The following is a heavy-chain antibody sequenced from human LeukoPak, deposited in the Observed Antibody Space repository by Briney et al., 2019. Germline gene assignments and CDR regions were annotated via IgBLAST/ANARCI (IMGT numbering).Heavy chain of an antibody. CDR1: GYTFTGYY. Sequence: ASVKVSCKASGYTFTGYYMHWVRQAPGQGLEWMGWINPNSGGTNYAQKFQGRVTMTRDTSISTAYMELSRLRSDDTAVYYCARGVGRIRPNYYYYYMDVWGKGTTVTVSS. V-gene: IGHV1-2*02. D-gene: IGHD3-10*01. CDR2: INPNSGGT. CDR3: ARGVGRIRPNYYYYYMDV. J-gene: IGHJ6*03.